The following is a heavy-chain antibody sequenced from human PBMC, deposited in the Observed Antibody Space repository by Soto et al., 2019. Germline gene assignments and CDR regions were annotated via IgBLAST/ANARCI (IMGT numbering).Heavy chain of an antibody. CDR1: GGSISSSSYY. J-gene: IGHJ4*02. Sequence: SETLSLTCTVSGGSISSSSYYWGWICQPPGKGLEWIGSIYYSGSTYYNPSLKSRVTISVDTSKNQFSLKLSSVTAADTAVYYCARHMADYYDSSGYYFDYWGQGTLVTVSS. CDR3: ARHMADYYDSSGYYFDY. V-gene: IGHV4-39*01. CDR2: IYYSGST. D-gene: IGHD3-22*01.